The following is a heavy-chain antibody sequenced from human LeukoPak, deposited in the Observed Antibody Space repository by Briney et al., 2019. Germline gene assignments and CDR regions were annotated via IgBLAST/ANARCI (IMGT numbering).Heavy chain of an antibody. CDR1: GFTFSSYW. J-gene: IGHJ4*02. Sequence: GGSLRLSCAASGFTFSSYWMSWVRQAPGKGLEWVANIKRDGSDNYYVGSVEGRFTISRDNAKNSLYLQMSSLRAEGTAIYYCARALYNRGWYPDYFDSWGQGTLVTVSA. D-gene: IGHD6-19*01. CDR2: IKRDGSDN. CDR3: ARALYNRGWYPDYFDS. V-gene: IGHV3-7*01.